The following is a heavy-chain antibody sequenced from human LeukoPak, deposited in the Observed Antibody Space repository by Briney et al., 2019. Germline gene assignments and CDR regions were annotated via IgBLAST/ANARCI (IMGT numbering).Heavy chain of an antibody. D-gene: IGHD1-1*01. CDR2: INHSGSA. Sequence: SETLSLTCLVSGYSISSGSCWGWIRQPPGKGLEWIGEINHSGSASYNPSLKSRVTISVDTSKIQFSLKLSSVTATDTAVYYCARMRDNWNVCVFDIWGQGTMVTVSS. V-gene: IGHV4-38-2*01. CDR3: ARMRDNWNVCVFDI. J-gene: IGHJ3*02. CDR1: GYSISSGSC.